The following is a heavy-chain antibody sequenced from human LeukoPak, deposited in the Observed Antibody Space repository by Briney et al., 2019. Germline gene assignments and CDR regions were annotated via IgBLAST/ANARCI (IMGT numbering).Heavy chain of an antibody. CDR1: GGSISTYF. J-gene: IGHJ4*02. D-gene: IGHD2-2*01. CDR3: ATYVVVPAASFDY. Sequence: SETLSLTCSVSGGSISTYFWSWIRQPPGKGLEWIGSIYYSGSTYYNPSLKSRVTISVDTSKNQFSLKLSSVTAADTAVYYCATYVVVPAASFDYWGQGTLVTVSS. V-gene: IGHV4-59*05. CDR2: IYYSGST.